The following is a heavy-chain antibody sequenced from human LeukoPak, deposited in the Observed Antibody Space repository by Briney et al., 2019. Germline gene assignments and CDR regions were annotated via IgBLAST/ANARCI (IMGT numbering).Heavy chain of an antibody. CDR2: VYYSGNT. CDR1: GGSINSGNYY. D-gene: IGHD6-13*01. Sequence: SETLSLTCTVSGGSINSGNYYWGWIRQPPEKGLEWIGTVYYSGNTYYSPSLKSRVTMSVDTSKNQFSLKLSSVTAADTAVYYCARGAEMYSSTWYYDDWGQGTLVTVSS. J-gene: IGHJ4*02. CDR3: ARGAEMYSSTWYYDD. V-gene: IGHV4-39*01.